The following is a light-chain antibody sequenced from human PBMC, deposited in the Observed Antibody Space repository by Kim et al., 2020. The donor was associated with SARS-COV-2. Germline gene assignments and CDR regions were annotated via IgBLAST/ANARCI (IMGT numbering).Light chain of an antibody. J-gene: IGLJ2*01. V-gene: IGLV3-19*01. CDR2: GKN. CDR1: CLKTSY. CDR3: NSRDSSGYHVV. Sequence: SSELSQDPVVSVALEQTVRITCQGDCLKTSYESWYQQKPGQAPVLVLYGKNDRPSGIPDRFSGSTSLNKASLTITGAQAEDEAYYYYNSRDSSGYHVVFGGGTPLTV.